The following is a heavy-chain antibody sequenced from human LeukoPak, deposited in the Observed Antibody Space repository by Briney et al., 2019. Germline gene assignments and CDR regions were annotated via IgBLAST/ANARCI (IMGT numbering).Heavy chain of an antibody. CDR2: IYYSGTT. D-gene: IGHD4/OR15-4a*01. Sequence: PSETLSLTCTVSGGSISSGDYYWSWIRQPPGKGLEWIGYIYYSGTTNYNPSLKSRVTISVDTSKNQFSLKLSSVTAADTAVYYCARGIGTSKRRCYDYWGQGTLVTVSS. CDR1: GGSISSGDYY. V-gene: IGHV4-61*08. J-gene: IGHJ4*02. CDR3: ARGIGTSKRRCYDY.